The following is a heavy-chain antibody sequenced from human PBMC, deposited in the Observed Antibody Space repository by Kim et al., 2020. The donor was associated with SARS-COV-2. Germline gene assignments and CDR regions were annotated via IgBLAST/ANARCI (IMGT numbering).Heavy chain of an antibody. CDR3: ARDSGVRITDSYFDY. J-gene: IGHJ4*02. CDR2: ISSNGGGT. CDR1: GFTFSSYA. D-gene: IGHD3-10*01. Sequence: GGSLRLSCAASGFTFSSYAMHWVRQAPGKGLEYVSAISSNGGGTYYANSVKGRFTISRDNSKNTPYLQMGSLRAEDMAVYYCARDSGVRITDSYFDYWGQRALVTVSS. V-gene: IGHV3-64*01.